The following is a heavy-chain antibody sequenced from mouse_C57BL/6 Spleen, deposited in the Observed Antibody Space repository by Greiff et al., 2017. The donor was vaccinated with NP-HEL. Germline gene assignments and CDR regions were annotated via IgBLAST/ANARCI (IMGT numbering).Heavy chain of an antibody. Sequence: EVKVEESGGGLVKPGGSLKLSCAASGFTFSDYGMHWVRQAPEKGLEWVAYISSGSSTIYYADTVKGRFTISRDNAKNTLFLQMTSLRSEDTAMYYCARHYDGYLDYWGQGTTLTVSS. CDR3: ARHYDGYLDY. CDR1: GFTFSDYG. D-gene: IGHD2-3*01. J-gene: IGHJ2*01. CDR2: ISSGSSTI. V-gene: IGHV5-17*01.